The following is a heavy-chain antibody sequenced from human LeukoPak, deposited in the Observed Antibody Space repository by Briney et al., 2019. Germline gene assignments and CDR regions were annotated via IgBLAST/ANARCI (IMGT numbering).Heavy chain of an antibody. J-gene: IGHJ4*02. D-gene: IGHD5-12*01. V-gene: IGHV3-23*01. CDR2: ISGSGGST. CDR1: GFTFSSYA. CDR3: ARVKAYSGYDLQYYFDY. Sequence: GGSLRLSCAASGFTFSSYAMSWVRQAPGKGLEWVSAISGSGGSTYYADSVKGRFTISRDNAKNSLYLQMNSLRAEDTAVYYCARVKAYSGYDLQYYFDYWGQGTLATVSS.